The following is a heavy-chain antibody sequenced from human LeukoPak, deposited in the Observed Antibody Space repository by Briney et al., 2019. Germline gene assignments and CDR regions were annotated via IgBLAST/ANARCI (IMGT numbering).Heavy chain of an antibody. D-gene: IGHD6-13*01. V-gene: IGHV4-59*12. J-gene: IGHJ4*02. CDR1: GDSINSYY. Sequence: ASETLSLTCTVSGDSINSYYWSWIRQPPGKGLEWIGYIYHSGSTYYNPSLKSRVTISVDRSKNQFSLKLSSVTAADTAVYYCARLVAATGNFDYWGQGTLVTVSS. CDR2: IYHSGST. CDR3: ARLVAATGNFDY.